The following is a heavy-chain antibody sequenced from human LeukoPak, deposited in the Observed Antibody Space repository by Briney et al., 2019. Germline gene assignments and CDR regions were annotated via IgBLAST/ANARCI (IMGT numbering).Heavy chain of an antibody. J-gene: IGHJ4*02. CDR3: ARGPHYALGIYFDY. V-gene: IGHV4-39*07. D-gene: IGHD7-27*01. Sequence: PSETLSLTCTVSGGSIRSNYYWGWIRQPPGKGLEWIGSIYYSGNSYYNPSLKSRVTISVDTSKNQFSLKLSSVTAADTAVYYCARGPHYALGIYFDYWGQGTLVTVSS. CDR2: IYYSGNS. CDR1: GGSIRSNYY.